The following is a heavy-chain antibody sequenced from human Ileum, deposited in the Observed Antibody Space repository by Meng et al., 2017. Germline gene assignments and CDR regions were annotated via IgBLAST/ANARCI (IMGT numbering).Heavy chain of an antibody. J-gene: IGHJ6*02. CDR2: SYHTGST. CDR3: AKTRYSDYKYFYFDMDV. CDR1: GYSISSGYY. Sequence: GSLRLSCAVSGYSISSGYYWGWIRRPPGKGLGGIGSSYHTGSTFYNPSLKSRVTLSVDSSKNQFSLRLSSVTAADTAVYYCAKTRYSDYKYFYFDMDVWGQGTTVTVSS. D-gene: IGHD5-12*01. V-gene: IGHV4-38-2*01.